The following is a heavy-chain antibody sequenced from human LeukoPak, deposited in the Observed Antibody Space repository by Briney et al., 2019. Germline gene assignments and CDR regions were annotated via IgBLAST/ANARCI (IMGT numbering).Heavy chain of an antibody. CDR1: GFTFSSNA. CDR2: IWYDGSNK. CDR3: ARAMVVATTMGRGFDP. D-gene: IGHD5-12*01. Sequence: PGGSLRLSCAASGFTFSSNAMHWVRQAPGKGLEWVAVIWYDGSNKYYADSVKGRFTISRDNSKNTLYLQMNSLRAEDTAVYYCARAMVVATTMGRGFDPWGQGTLVTVSS. V-gene: IGHV3-33*01. J-gene: IGHJ5*02.